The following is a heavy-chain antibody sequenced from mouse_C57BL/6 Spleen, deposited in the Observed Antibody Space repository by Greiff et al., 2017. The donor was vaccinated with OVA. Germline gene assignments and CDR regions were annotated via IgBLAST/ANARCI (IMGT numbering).Heavy chain of an antibody. CDR1: GYTFTTYP. D-gene: IGHD2-4*01. J-gene: IGHJ4*01. Sequence: QVQLQQSGAELVKPGASVKMSCKASGYTFTTYPIEWMKQNHGKSLEWIGNFHPYTDDTTYNEKFKGKATLTVEKSSSTVYLELSRLTSDDCAVYYYARGGDYPYYDAMDYWGQGTSVTVSS. CDR3: ARGGDYPYYDAMDY. V-gene: IGHV1-47*01. CDR2: FHPYTDDT.